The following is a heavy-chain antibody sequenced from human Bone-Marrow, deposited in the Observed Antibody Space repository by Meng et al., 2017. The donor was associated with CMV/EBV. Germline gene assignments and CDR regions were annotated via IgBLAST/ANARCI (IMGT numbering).Heavy chain of an antibody. CDR2: INPNSGGT. Sequence: ASVKVSCKASGYTFTGYYMHWVRQAPGQGLEWMGWINPNSGGTNDAQKFQGRVTMTRDTSISTAYMELSRLGSDDTAVYYCARDLRRIAAAESGVGGMDVWGQGTTVTVSS. CDR1: GYTFTGYY. V-gene: IGHV1-2*02. CDR3: ARDLRRIAAAESGVGGMDV. J-gene: IGHJ6*02. D-gene: IGHD6-13*01.